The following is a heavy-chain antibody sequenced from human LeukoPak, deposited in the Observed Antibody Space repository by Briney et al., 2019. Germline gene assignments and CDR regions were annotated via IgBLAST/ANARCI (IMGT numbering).Heavy chain of an antibody. D-gene: IGHD6-13*01. CDR2: ISGSGGST. J-gene: IGHJ4*02. CDR3: AKASRTAARVAAAGLDY. Sequence: GGSLRLSCAASGFTFSSYAMSWVRQAPGKGLEWVSAISGSGGSTYYADSVKGRFTISRDNSKYTLYLQMNSLRAEDTAVYYCAKASRTAARVAAAGLDYWGQGTLVTVSS. CDR1: GFTFSSYA. V-gene: IGHV3-23*01.